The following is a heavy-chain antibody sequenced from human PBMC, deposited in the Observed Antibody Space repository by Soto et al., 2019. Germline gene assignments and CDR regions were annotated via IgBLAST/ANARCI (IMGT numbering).Heavy chain of an antibody. V-gene: IGHV4-61*01. CDR3: ARGLITGSQYSGGWYYFDS. Sequence: PSETLSLTCTVSGGAVDSNSYYWTWIRQPPGKGLEWIAYMYNSGTTKYNPSLQSRVTISLDTSKNQFSLQLSSVTAADTAVYYCARGLITGSQYSGGWYYFDSWGQGTQVTVSS. CDR1: GGAVDSNSYY. CDR2: MYNSGTT. D-gene: IGHD1-26*01. J-gene: IGHJ4*02.